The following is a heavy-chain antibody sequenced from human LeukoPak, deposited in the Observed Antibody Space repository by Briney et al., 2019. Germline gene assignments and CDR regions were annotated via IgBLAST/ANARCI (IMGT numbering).Heavy chain of an antibody. D-gene: IGHD4-17*01. CDR3: ARSTVTTFGVDWFDP. Sequence: ASVTVSCKASGYTFTSYGISWVRQAPGQGLEWMGRISAYNGNTNYAHKFQGRVTMTTDTSTSTAYMELRSLRSDDTAVYYCARSTVTTFGVDWFDPWGQGTLGTVSP. CDR2: ISAYNGNT. J-gene: IGHJ5*02. V-gene: IGHV1-18*01. CDR1: GYTFTSYG.